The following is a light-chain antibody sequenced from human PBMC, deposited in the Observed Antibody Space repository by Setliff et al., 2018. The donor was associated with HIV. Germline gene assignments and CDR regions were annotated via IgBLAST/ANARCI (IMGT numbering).Light chain of an antibody. CDR1: NIGSKS. CDR3: QVWDSSSDHHV. J-gene: IGLJ1*01. V-gene: IGLV3-21*03. CDR2: DNG. Sequence: SYELTQPPSVSVAPGKTARITCGGNNIGSKSVHWYQQKPGQAPVLVVYDNGDRPSGIPERFSGSNSGNTATLTISRAEAGDEADYYCQVWDSSSDHHVFGTGTKGTVL.